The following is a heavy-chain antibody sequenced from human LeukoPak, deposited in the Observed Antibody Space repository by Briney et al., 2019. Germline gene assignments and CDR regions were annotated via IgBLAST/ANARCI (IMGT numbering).Heavy chain of an antibody. Sequence: GGSLRLSCAASGFTLSKYWMHWVRQAPGRGLVWVSLITNDGSSTSYADSVKGRFTISRDNAKNTLYLQVNSLRAEDTAVYYCGRGGLVGAIDVWGNGTTVTVSS. CDR1: GFTLSKYW. J-gene: IGHJ6*04. V-gene: IGHV3-74*01. CDR3: GRGGLVGAIDV. D-gene: IGHD1-26*01. CDR2: ITNDGSST.